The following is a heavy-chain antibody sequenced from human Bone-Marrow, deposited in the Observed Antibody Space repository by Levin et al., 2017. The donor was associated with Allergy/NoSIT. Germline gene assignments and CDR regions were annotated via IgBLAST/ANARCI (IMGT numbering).Heavy chain of an antibody. V-gene: IGHV3-21*01. CDR1: GITFSTYA. D-gene: IGHD4-17*01. J-gene: IGHJ4*02. CDR2: ISGTASDI. CDR3: TREPDYGDFAGNY. Sequence: GRSLRLSCVASGITFSTYAMTWVRQAPGKGLEWVSSISGTASDIYYADSVKGRFTISRDNTKDSVYLEMSGLRAEDTAFYYCTREPDYGDFAGNYWGQGTLVTVSS.